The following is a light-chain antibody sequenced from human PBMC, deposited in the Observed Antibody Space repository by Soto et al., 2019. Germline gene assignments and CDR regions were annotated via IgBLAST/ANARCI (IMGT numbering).Light chain of an antibody. CDR1: QSVSTYY. CDR2: GAS. J-gene: IGKJ1*01. V-gene: IGKV3-20*01. CDR3: QQYASSPWT. Sequence: EIVLTQSPGTLSLSPGDGATLSCRASQSVSTYYLAWYQQKPGQAPRLLIYGASSRATGIPDRFSGSGSGTDFTLTISRLEPEDFAVYYCQQYASSPWTFGQGTKVEIK.